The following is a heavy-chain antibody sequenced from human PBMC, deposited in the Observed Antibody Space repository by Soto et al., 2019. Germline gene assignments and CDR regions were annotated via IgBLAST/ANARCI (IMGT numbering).Heavy chain of an antibody. CDR3: ARESARSGKNNWFDP. J-gene: IGHJ5*02. Sequence: SETLSLTCTVSGGSISPYYWSWIRQPPGKGLQWIAYIYHDGNTYYNPSLKSRVTISIDTSKNQFSLKMNSVTAADTAVYYCARESARSGKNNWFDPWGQGTLVTVS. D-gene: IGHD3-10*01. CDR1: GGSISPYY. V-gene: IGHV4-59*01. CDR2: IYHDGNT.